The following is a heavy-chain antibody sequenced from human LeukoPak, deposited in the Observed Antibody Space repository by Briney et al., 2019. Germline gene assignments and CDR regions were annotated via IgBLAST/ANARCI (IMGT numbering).Heavy chain of an antibody. J-gene: IGHJ4*02. D-gene: IGHD2-2*01. V-gene: IGHV3-7*01. CDR2: IRQDGSAK. CDR1: GFTFSDYW. CDR3: ARWRGSTSERSDY. Sequence: GGSLRLSCTASGFTFSDYWMTWVRQAPGKGLEWVANIRQDGSAKYYVDSVKGRFTISRDNAKNSLYLQMDSLRVEDTATYYCARWRGSTSERSDYWGQGTLVTVSS.